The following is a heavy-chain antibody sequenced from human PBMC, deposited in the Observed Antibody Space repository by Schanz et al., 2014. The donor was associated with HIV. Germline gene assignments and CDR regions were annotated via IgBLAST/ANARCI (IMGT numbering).Heavy chain of an antibody. CDR2: ISDDGSSK. D-gene: IGHD6-13*01. CDR3: ARIATWDYYGMDV. CDR1: GFTFSSYG. Sequence: QMQLVESGGDVVQPGRSVRLSCAASGFTFSSYGMHWVRQTPGKGMEWVAVISDDGSSKFYADSVKGRFTISRDNSKNTLYLQMNSLRAEDTAVYFCARIATWDYYGMDVGGQGTTVTVSS. V-gene: IGHV3-30*03. J-gene: IGHJ6*02.